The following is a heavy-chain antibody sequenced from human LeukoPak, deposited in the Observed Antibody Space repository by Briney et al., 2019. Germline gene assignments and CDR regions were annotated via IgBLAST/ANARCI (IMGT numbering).Heavy chain of an antibody. CDR1: GGTFSSYA. D-gene: IGHD3-9*01. CDR2: IIPIFGTA. Sequence: SVKVSCKASGGTFSSYAISWVRQAPGQGLEWMGGIIPIFGTANYAQKFQGRVTITADKSTSTAYMELSSLRSEDTAVYYCAREQYYDILTGYRGRGPFDYWGQGTLVTVSS. V-gene: IGHV1-69*06. CDR3: AREQYYDILTGYRGRGPFDY. J-gene: IGHJ4*02.